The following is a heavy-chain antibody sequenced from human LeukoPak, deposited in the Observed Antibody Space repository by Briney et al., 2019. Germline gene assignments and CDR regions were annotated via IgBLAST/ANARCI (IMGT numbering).Heavy chain of an antibody. CDR2: ISSSSSYI. V-gene: IGHV3-21*01. Sequence: GGSLRLSCAASGFTFSSYSMNWVRQAPGKGLEWVSSISSSSSYIYYADSVKGRFTISRDNAKNSLYLQMNSLRAEDTAVYYCAREGGRKRHDYWGQGTLVTVAS. CDR1: GFTFSSYS. D-gene: IGHD1-14*01. J-gene: IGHJ4*02. CDR3: AREGGRKRHDY.